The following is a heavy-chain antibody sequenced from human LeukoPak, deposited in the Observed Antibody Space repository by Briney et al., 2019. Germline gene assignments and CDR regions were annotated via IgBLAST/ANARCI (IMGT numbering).Heavy chain of an antibody. CDR3: ARDHRIGGIMDV. V-gene: IGHV3-7*01. CDR1: GFTFSSSW. Sequence: GGSLRLSCAASGFTFSSSWMSWVRQAPERGLEWVANIKPDGSEEHSVDSVKGRFTISRDNAKNSLYLQMNSLRAEDTAVYYCARDHRIGGIMDVWGKGTTVTVSS. D-gene: IGHD2-15*01. J-gene: IGHJ6*04. CDR2: IKPDGSEE.